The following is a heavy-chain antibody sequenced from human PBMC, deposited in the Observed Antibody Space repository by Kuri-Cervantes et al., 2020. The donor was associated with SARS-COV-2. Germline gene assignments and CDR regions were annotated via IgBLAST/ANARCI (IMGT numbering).Heavy chain of an antibody. CDR3: ARGQYSGYDLYFDY. D-gene: IGHD5-12*01. Sequence: GGSLRLSCAASGFTFSSYSMNWVRQAPGKGLEWVSSISSSSSYIYYADSVKGRFTISRDNAKNSLYLQMNSLRAEDTAVYYCARGQYSGYDLYFDYWGQGTLVTVSS. J-gene: IGHJ4*02. V-gene: IGHV3-21*01. CDR1: GFTFSSYS. CDR2: ISSSSSYI.